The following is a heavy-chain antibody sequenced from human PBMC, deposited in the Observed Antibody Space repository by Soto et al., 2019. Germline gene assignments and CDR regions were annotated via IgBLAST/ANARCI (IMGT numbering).Heavy chain of an antibody. CDR1: GNSVSSTSAA. Sequence: SQTLSLTCAISGNSVSSTSAAWHWIRQSPSRGLEWLGRTYYRSKWYNDYAVSVKSRITINPDTSKNQFSLQLSAVTPEDTAVYYXATEDGYNSRGGNWFDPWGQGTLVTVSS. CDR2: TYYRSKWYN. D-gene: IGHD5-12*01. V-gene: IGHV6-1*01. CDR3: ATEDGYNSRGGNWFDP. J-gene: IGHJ5*02.